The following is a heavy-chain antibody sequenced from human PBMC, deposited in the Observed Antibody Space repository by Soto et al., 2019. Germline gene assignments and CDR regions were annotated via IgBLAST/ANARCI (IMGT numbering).Heavy chain of an antibody. D-gene: IGHD4-17*01. Sequence: GESLKISCKGSGYSFTSYWIGWVRQMPGKGLEWMGIIYPGDSDTRYSPSFQGQVTISADKSINTAYLQWSSLKASDTAMYYCARHQSAVDGDYADYYYGMDVWGQGTTVTVSS. CDR3: ARHQSAVDGDYADYYYGMDV. J-gene: IGHJ6*02. CDR1: GYSFTSYW. V-gene: IGHV5-51*01. CDR2: IYPGDSDT.